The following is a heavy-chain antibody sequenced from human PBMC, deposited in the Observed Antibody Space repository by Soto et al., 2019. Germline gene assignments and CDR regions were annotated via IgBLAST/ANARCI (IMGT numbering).Heavy chain of an antibody. V-gene: IGHV3-23*01. D-gene: IGHD1-7*01. CDR2: ISDDGGHT. J-gene: IGHJ4*02. CDR3: AKDARELLRANYFDY. CDR1: RFTFKNYA. Sequence: PGGSLRLSCAASRFTFKNYAMTWFRQAPGKGLEWVSTISDDGGHTYYADSLQGRFTISRDNSKNTLFLQMNILRAEDTAIYYCAKDARELLRANYFDYWGQGTLVTVSS.